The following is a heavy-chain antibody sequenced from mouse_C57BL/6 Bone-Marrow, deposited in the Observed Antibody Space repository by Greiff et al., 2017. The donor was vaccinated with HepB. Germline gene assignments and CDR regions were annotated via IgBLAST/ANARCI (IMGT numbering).Heavy chain of an antibody. CDR1: GYTFTSYW. CDR2: IEPNSGGT. CDR3: ARRGMAPLDY. Sequence: QVQLKQPGAELVKPGASVKLSCKASGYTFTSYWMHWVKQRPGRGLEWIGRIEPNSGGTKYNEKFKSKATLTVDKPSSTAYMQLSSLTSEDSAVYYCARRGMAPLDYWGQGTTLTVSS. J-gene: IGHJ2*01. V-gene: IGHV1-72*01. D-gene: IGHD2-10*02.